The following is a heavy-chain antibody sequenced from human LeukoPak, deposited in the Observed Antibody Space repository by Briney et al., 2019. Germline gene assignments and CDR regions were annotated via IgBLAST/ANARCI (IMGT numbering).Heavy chain of an antibody. CDR1: GYTFTGYY. Sequence: ASVKVSCKASGYTFTGYYMHWVRQAPGQGLEWMGWINPNSGGTNYAQKFQGRVTMTRDTSISTAYMELSRLRSDDTAVYYCAREHATYYYDSSGYPRWGQGTLVTVSS. D-gene: IGHD3-22*01. CDR3: AREHATYYYDSSGYPR. V-gene: IGHV1-2*02. J-gene: IGHJ4*02. CDR2: INPNSGGT.